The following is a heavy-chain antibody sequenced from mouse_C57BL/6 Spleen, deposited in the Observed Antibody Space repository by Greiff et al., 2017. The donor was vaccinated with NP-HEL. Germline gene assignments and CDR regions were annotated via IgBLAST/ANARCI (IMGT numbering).Heavy chain of an antibody. D-gene: IGHD2-3*01. CDR1: GYTFTSYW. Sequence: VQLQQSGAELVKPGASVKMSCKASGYTFTSYWITWVKQRPGQGLEWIGDIYPGSGSTNYNEKFKSKATLTVDTSPSTAYMQLSSLTSEDSAVYDCARDGDNYFDYWGQGTTLTVSS. J-gene: IGHJ2*01. CDR3: ARDGDNYFDY. CDR2: IYPGSGST. V-gene: IGHV1-55*01.